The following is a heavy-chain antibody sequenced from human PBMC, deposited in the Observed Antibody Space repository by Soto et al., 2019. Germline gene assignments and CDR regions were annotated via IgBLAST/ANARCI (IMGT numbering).Heavy chain of an antibody. D-gene: IGHD6-13*01. CDR1: GFTFSSSW. CDR3: AREYSSSRYFDY. CDR2: INTDGSST. V-gene: IGHV3-74*01. Sequence: EVQLVESGGGLVQPGGSLRLSCAASGFTFSSSWIHWVRQAPGKGLVWVSRINTDGSSTSYADSVKGRFNISRDNAKNTLYLQMNSLRAEDTAVYYCAREYSSSRYFDYWGQGTLVTVSS. J-gene: IGHJ4*02.